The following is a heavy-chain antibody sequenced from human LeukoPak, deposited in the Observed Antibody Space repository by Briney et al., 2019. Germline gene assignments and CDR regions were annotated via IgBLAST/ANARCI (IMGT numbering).Heavy chain of an antibody. V-gene: IGHV4-39*01. J-gene: IGHJ6*03. Sequence: SDTLSLLCAVCGGPIRSSSYYWGWIRRPPGKGLDWIGSVYYSGSTYYTPSLKRRVTISVDTSKNQSSLKLSSVTAADTAVYYCARRSISHYYYMDVWGKGTTVTVSS. CDR1: GGPIRSSSYY. CDR3: ARRSISHYYYMDV. CDR2: VYYSGST.